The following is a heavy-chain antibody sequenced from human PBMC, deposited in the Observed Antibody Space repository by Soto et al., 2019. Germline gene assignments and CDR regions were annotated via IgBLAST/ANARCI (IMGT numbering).Heavy chain of an antibody. CDR1: GITFSGYW. CDR2: VDSDGSGT. CDR3: ATVFEH. Sequence: EVQLVESGGGSVQPGGSLRLSCVASGITFSGYWMHWVRQVPGKGLVWVARVDSDGSGTIYADSVKGRFTISRDNAKNTLYLQMNSLRFEDTAVYYCATVFEHWGQGIPVTVSS. V-gene: IGHV3-74*01. J-gene: IGHJ4*02.